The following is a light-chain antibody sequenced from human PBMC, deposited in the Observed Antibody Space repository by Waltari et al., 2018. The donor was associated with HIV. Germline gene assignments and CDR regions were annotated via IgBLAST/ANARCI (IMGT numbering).Light chain of an antibody. Sequence: SYVLTQPPSVSVAPGQTARITCGGNNIGRKTVHWYQKRPGQAPGLVVYDNRARPSGIPERFSGSNSVHTATLTISRVEAGDEADYYCQVWDSSSDHAVFGGGTQLTFL. CDR2: DNR. J-gene: IGLJ7*01. V-gene: IGLV3-21*02. CDR1: NIGRKT. CDR3: QVWDSSSDHAV.